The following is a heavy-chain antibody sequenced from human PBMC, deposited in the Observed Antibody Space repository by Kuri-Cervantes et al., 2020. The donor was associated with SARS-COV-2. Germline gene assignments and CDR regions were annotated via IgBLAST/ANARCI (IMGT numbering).Heavy chain of an antibody. D-gene: IGHD1-26*01. J-gene: IGHJ4*02. Sequence: GGSLRLSCAASGFTFSSYAMSWVRQAPGKGLEWVSAISSSGSTIYYADSVKGRFTISRDNAKNSLYLQMNSLRAEDTAVYYCARDSPLVGATWNYFNYWGQGTLVTVSS. V-gene: IGHV3-48*04. CDR2: ISSSGSTI. CDR3: ARDSPLVGATWNYFNY. CDR1: GFTFSSYA.